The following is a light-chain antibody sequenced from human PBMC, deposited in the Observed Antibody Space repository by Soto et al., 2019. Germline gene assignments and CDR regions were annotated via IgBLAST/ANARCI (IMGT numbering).Light chain of an antibody. Sequence: TQSPATLSVSPGGRATVSXRASQSISDTLAWYQQKPGQAPRLLIYGASYRAAGIPDRFSGSGSGTDFTLTISRLEPEDFALYYCQQYGSSPWTFGQGTKVDIK. J-gene: IGKJ1*01. CDR3: QQYGSSPWT. CDR2: GAS. CDR1: QSISDT. V-gene: IGKV3-20*01.